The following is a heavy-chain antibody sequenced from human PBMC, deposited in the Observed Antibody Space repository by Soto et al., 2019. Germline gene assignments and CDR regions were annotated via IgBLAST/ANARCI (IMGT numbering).Heavy chain of an antibody. Sequence: PGGSLRLSCAASGITISNYPMSWVRQAPGKGLDWVSGISGSGDRTYYADSAKGRFTISKDISRNSLSLQMNSLGAEDTAVYYCAKARGSSSPAPGSYWGQGSLVTVSS. J-gene: IGHJ4*02. D-gene: IGHD3-16*01. CDR1: GITISNYP. CDR3: AKARGSSSPAPGSY. V-gene: IGHV3-23*01. CDR2: ISGSGDRT.